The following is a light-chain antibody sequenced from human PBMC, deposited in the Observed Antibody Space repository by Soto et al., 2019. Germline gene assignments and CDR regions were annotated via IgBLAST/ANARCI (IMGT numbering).Light chain of an antibody. CDR2: CDS. CDR3: QVWDSSSDHPRV. Sequence: SYELTQPPSVSVAPGKTARITCGGNNIGSKSVHWYQQKPGQAPVLVIYCDSDRPSGIPERFSGSNSGNTATLTISRVEAGDEADYYCQVWDSSSDHPRVFGTGTKVTVL. CDR1: NIGSKS. V-gene: IGLV3-21*04. J-gene: IGLJ1*01.